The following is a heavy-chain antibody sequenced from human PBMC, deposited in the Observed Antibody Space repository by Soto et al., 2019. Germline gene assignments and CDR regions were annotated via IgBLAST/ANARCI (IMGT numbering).Heavy chain of an antibody. Sequence: QVQLVQSGAEVKKPGSSVKVSCKASGGTFSSYAISWVRQAPGQGLEWMGGIIPIFGTANYAQKFQGRVTITADESTSTAYMELSSLRSEGTAVYYCARDGDGDYVRDYCYYYYYGMDVWGQGSTVTVSS. J-gene: IGHJ6*02. D-gene: IGHD4-17*01. V-gene: IGHV1-69*01. CDR2: IIPIFGTA. CDR3: ARDGDGDYVRDYCYYYYYGMDV. CDR1: GGTFSSYA.